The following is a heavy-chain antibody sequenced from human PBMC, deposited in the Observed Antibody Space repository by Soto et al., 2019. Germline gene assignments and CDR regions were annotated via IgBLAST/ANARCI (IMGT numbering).Heavy chain of an antibody. V-gene: IGHV6-1*01. CDR2: TYYRTRWYN. Sequence: PSQSLSLTRAISGHRVYSNSAAWDWIRQSTSRGVGWLGRTYYRTRWYNDYAVSVKSRITVTPNTSKNQLFLHLNSVAPEDSAVYYCAGTTSLQWYYMDVWDKGTTVTVS. D-gene: IGHD1-7*01. CDR3: AGTTSLQWYYMDV. J-gene: IGHJ6*03. CDR1: GHRVYSNSAA.